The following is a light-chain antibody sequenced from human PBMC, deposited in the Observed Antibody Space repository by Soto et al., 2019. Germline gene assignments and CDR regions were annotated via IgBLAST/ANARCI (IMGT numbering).Light chain of an antibody. CDR3: KSYAGGNTDV. V-gene: IGLV2-8*01. Sequence: QSALTQPPSAAGSPGQSVTISCTGTTNEIGVYDFVSWYQHHPGKAPRLIIYEVVQRPSGVPDRFSGSKSGNTASLTVSGLQSEDEADYCCKSYAGGNTDVFGSGTKVTAL. CDR1: TNEIGVYDF. J-gene: IGLJ1*01. CDR2: EVV.